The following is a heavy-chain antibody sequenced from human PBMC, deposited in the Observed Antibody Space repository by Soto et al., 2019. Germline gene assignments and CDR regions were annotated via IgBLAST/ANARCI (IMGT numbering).Heavy chain of an antibody. V-gene: IGHV3-30*18. Sequence: GGSLRLSCAASGFTFSSYGMHWVRQAPGKGLEWVAVISYDGSNKYYADSVKGRFTISRDNSKNTLYLQMNSLRAEDTAVYYCAKGVNYYDSSGYTHISDFDYWGQGTLVTVSS. CDR1: GFTFSSYG. D-gene: IGHD3-22*01. J-gene: IGHJ4*02. CDR2: ISYDGSNK. CDR3: AKGVNYYDSSGYTHISDFDY.